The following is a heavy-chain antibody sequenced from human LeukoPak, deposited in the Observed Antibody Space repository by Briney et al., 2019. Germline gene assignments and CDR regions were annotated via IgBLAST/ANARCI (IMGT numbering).Heavy chain of an antibody. Sequence: SETLSLTCTVSGGSFSSYYWSWIRQPPGKGLEWIAYIYYSGSTSYNPSLKSRVTISVDTSKNQFSLKLSSVTAADTAVYYCARNGGSYSHAFDIWGQGTMVTVSP. V-gene: IGHV4-59*01. CDR3: ARNGGSYSHAFDI. D-gene: IGHD1-26*01. J-gene: IGHJ3*02. CDR2: IYYSGST. CDR1: GGSFSSYY.